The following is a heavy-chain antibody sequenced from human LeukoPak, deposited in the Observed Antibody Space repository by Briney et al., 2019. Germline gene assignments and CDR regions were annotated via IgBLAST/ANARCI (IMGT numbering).Heavy chain of an antibody. CDR1: GYNFTGYY. V-gene: IGHV1-2*02. Sequence: GASVKASCKASGYNFTGYYMHWVRQAPGQGLEWMGWINPNSGGTNYAQKFQGRVTMTRDTSISTAYMELSSLRSEDTAVYYCASPLLLAEDYYYMDVWGKGTTVTVSS. CDR3: ASPLLLAEDYYYMDV. CDR2: INPNSGGT. J-gene: IGHJ6*03. D-gene: IGHD2-15*01.